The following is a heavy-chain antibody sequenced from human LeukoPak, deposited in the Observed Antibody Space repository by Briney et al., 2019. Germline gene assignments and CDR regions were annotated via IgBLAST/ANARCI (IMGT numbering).Heavy chain of an antibody. D-gene: IGHD2-2*01. CDR2: ISSSSSYI. CDR3: ARGSSTSLLTYFDY. Sequence: GGSLRLSCAASGFTFSSYSMNWVRQAPGKGLEWVSSISSSSSYIYYADSVKGRFTISRDNAKNSLYLQMNSLGAEDTAVYYCARGSSTSLLTYFDYWGQGTLVTVSS. J-gene: IGHJ4*02. V-gene: IGHV3-21*01. CDR1: GFTFSSYS.